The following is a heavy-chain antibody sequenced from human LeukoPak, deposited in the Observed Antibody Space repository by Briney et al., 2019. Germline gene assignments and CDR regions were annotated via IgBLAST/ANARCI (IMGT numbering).Heavy chain of an antibody. V-gene: IGHV3-7*01. CDR2: IKQDGSEK. J-gene: IGHJ4*02. Sequence: PGGSLRLSCAASGFTFSSYWMSWVRQAPGKGLEWVANIKQDGSEKYYVDSVKGRFTISRDNAKNSLYLQMNSLRAEDTAVYYCASQVVTAILGVFDYWGQGTLVTVSS. CDR3: ASQVVTAILGVFDY. CDR1: GFTFSSYW. D-gene: IGHD2-21*02.